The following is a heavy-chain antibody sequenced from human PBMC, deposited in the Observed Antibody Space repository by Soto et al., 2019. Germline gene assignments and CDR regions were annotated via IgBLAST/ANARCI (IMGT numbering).Heavy chain of an antibody. D-gene: IGHD6-13*01. V-gene: IGHV4-59*01. Sequence: SETLSLTCTVSGGSMRNYFWTRIRQPPGKGLEWIGYIHYSGTTSFFPSYNPSLRSRVTISEDTSKNQFSLKLLSVTTADTAVYFCAAGEASSRNLAPYYLDFWGQGTLVTVSS. CDR1: GGSMRNYF. CDR2: IHYSGTT. CDR3: AAGEASSRNLAPYYLDF. J-gene: IGHJ4*02.